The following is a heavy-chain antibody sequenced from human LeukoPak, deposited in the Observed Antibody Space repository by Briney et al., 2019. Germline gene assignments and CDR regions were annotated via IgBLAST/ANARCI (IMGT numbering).Heavy chain of an antibody. Sequence: SETLSLTCTVSGGPISSYYWSWIRQPPGKGLEWIGYIYYSGSTNYNPSLKSRVTISVDTSKNQFSLKLSSVTAADTAVYYCAGGLGSWGWRFFDYWGQGTLVTVSS. CDR1: GGPISSYY. CDR2: IYYSGST. V-gene: IGHV4-59*12. D-gene: IGHD7-27*01. J-gene: IGHJ4*02. CDR3: AGGLGSWGWRFFDY.